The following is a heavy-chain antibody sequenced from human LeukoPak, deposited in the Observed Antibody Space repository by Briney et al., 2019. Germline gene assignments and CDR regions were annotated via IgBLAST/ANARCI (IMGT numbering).Heavy chain of an antibody. CDR2: IYPGDSNT. V-gene: IGHV5-51*01. J-gene: IGHJ4*02. CDR3: ARYYYGGSGYYSVDY. Sequence: GEYLKISCRGSGYSFTSDWIGWVRQMPGKGLEWMGMIYPGDSNTKYSPSFQGQVTISADKSISTAYLQWSSLKAADTAMYYCARYYYGGSGYYSVDYWGQGTLVTVSP. CDR1: GYSFTSDW. D-gene: IGHD3-22*01.